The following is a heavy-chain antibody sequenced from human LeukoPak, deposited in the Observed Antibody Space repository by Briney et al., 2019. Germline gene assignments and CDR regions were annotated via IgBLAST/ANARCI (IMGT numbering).Heavy chain of an antibody. CDR3: ARGGYSFDY. J-gene: IGHJ4*02. V-gene: IGHV3-7*01. CDR2: LHPDGNER. CDR1: GFRFTGYW. Sequence: GGSLRLSCAASGFRFTGYWMTWVRQAPGKGLEWVARLHPDGNERNYVGSVEGRFTVSGDNAKSSLYLQMNSLRVEDTAVYYCARGGYSFDYLGQGTLVTVSS. D-gene: IGHD5-12*01.